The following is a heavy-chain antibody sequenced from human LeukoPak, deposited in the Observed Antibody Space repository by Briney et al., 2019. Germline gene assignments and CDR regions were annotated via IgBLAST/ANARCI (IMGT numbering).Heavy chain of an antibody. CDR1: GFTFTSSA. D-gene: IGHD3-22*01. CDR3: AADSSGYHDAFDI. V-gene: IGHV1-58*02. J-gene: IGHJ3*02. CDR2: IVVGSGNT. Sequence: ASVKVSCKASGFTFTSSAMQRVRQARGHRLEWIGWIVVGSGNTNYAQKFQERVTITRHMSTSTAYMELSSLRSEDTAVYYCAADSSGYHDAFDIWGQGTMVTVSS.